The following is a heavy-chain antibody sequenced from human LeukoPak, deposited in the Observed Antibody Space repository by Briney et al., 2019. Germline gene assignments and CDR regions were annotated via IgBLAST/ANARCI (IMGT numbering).Heavy chain of an antibody. J-gene: IGHJ4*02. Sequence: PGGSLRLPCAASGFTFSSYAMSWVRQAPGKGLEWVSAISGSGGSTYYADSVKGRFTISRDNSKNTLYLQMNSLRAEDTAVYYCAKGESVVPAAIPLGAYWGQGTLVTVSS. CDR3: AKGESVVPAAIPLGAY. V-gene: IGHV3-23*01. D-gene: IGHD2-2*01. CDR1: GFTFSSYA. CDR2: ISGSGGST.